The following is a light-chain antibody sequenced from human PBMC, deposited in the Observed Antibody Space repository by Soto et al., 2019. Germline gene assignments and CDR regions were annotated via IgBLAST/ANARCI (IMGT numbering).Light chain of an antibody. CDR3: QSYDSSLHVV. CDR2: GNS. CDR1: SSNIGAGYD. V-gene: IGLV1-40*01. J-gene: IGLJ2*01. Sequence: QSVLTQPPSVSGAPGQRVTISCTGSSSNIGAGYDVHWYQQLPGTAPKLLIYGNSNRPSGVPDRFSGSKSGTSASLAITGIPDEDEADYYCQSYDSSLHVVFGGGTKLTVL.